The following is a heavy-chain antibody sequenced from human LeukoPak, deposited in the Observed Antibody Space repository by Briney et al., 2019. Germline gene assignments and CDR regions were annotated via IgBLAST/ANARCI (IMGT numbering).Heavy chain of an antibody. J-gene: IGHJ6*04. CDR1: GGSISSYY. V-gene: IGHV4-59*01. Sequence: PSETLSLTCTVSGGSISSYYWSWIRQPPGKGLEWIGYIYYSGSTNYNPSLKSRVTISVDTSKNQFSLKLSSVTAADTAVYYCARLSIAAASDVWGKGATVTISS. CDR2: IYYSGST. CDR3: ARLSIAAASDV. D-gene: IGHD6-13*01.